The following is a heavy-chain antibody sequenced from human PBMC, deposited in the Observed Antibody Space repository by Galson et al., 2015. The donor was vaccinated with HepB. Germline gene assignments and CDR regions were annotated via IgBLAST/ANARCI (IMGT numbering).Heavy chain of an antibody. J-gene: IGHJ6*03. CDR2: IWYDGSNK. V-gene: IGHV3-33*01. D-gene: IGHD3-22*01. CDR1: GFTFSSYG. CDR3: ARDSHYDSSGSRYYYMDV. Sequence: SLRLSCAASGFTFSSYGMHWVRQAPGKGLEWVAVIWYDGSNKYYADSVKGRFTISRDNSKNTLYLQMNSLRAEDTAVYYCARDSHYDSSGSRYYYMDVWGKGTTVTVSS.